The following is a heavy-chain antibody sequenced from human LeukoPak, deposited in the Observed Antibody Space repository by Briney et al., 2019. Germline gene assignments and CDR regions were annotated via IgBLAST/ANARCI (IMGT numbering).Heavy chain of an antibody. CDR1: GFTFSTYG. J-gene: IGHJ4*02. Sequence: GGSLRLSCAASGFTFSTYGMHWVRQAPGRGLEWVAVIWYDGTNKYYGDSVKGRFTISRDNSKNTLYLQMNSLRAEDTAVYYCAVQLGTLDYWGQGTLVTVSS. D-gene: IGHD7-27*01. V-gene: IGHV3-33*01. CDR3: AVQLGTLDY. CDR2: IWYDGTNK.